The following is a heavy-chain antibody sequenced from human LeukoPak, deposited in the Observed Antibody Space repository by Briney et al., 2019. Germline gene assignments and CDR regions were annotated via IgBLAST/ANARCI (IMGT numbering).Heavy chain of an antibody. D-gene: IGHD3-10*02. V-gene: IGHV3-48*04. J-gene: IGHJ6*04. CDR1: GFIFSSYS. CDR2: ISSSGSTI. CDR3: AELGITMIGGV. Sequence: GGSLRLSCAASGFIFSSYSMNWVRQAPGKGLEWVSYISSSGSTIYYADSVKGRFTISRDNAKNSLYLQMNSLRAEDTAVYYCAELGITMIGGVWGKGTTVTISS.